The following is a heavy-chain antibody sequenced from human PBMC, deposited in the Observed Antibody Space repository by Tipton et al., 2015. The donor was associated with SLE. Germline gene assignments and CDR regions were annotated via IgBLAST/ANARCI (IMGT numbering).Heavy chain of an antibody. Sequence: TLSLTCTVSGDSISNYYWSWIRQPTGKGLEWIGYIAYSGSTNDDPSLKSRVSTSVDTSKNQFSLKLNSVTAADTAVYYCAKGGDWLDPWGQGTLVTVSS. V-gene: IGHV4-59*01. CDR2: IAYSGST. J-gene: IGHJ5*02. CDR1: GDSISNYY. CDR3: AKGGDWLDP.